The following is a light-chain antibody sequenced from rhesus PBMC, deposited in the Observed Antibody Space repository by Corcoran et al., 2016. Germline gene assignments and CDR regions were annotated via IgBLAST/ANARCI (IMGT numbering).Light chain of an antibody. V-gene: IGKV1-74*01. CDR1: ENVNNY. J-gene: IGKJ2*01. CDR3: QDNYGTPYS. CDR2: KAS. Sequence: DIQMTQSPSSLSASVGDRVTITCRASENVNNYLNWYQQKPGKAPKLLFYKASTLQSGVPSRFSGSGSGTDYTFTISSLQSEDVATYYCQDNYGTPYSFGQGTKVEIK.